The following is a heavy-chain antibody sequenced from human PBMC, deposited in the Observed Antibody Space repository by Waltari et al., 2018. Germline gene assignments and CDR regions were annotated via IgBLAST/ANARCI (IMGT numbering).Heavy chain of an antibody. J-gene: IGHJ4*02. CDR3: AADEGTTQGY. D-gene: IGHD1-7*01. CDR2: IVVGSGNT. Sequence: QMQLVQSGPEVKKPGNSAKVPCTASGFTFTNSAVQWVRQARGQRLEWIGWIVVGSGNTNYAQKFQERVTITRDMSTSTAYMELSSLRSEDTAVYYCAADEGTTQGYWGQGTLVTVSS. CDR1: GFTFTNSA. V-gene: IGHV1-58*01.